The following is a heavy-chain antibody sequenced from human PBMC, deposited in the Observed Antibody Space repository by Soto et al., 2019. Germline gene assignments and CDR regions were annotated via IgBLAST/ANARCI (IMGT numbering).Heavy chain of an antibody. CDR2: ISGSGGST. J-gene: IGHJ4*02. Sequence: EVQLLESGGGLVQPGGSLRLSCAASGFTFSNYAMSWVRQAPGKGLEWVSVISGSGGSTYYADSVKGRFTISRDNSKNTLYLQMNSLRAEDTAVYYCAKRGSGSYYTYWGQGTLVTVSS. CDR1: GFTFSNYA. V-gene: IGHV3-23*01. CDR3: AKRGSGSYYTY. D-gene: IGHD3-10*01.